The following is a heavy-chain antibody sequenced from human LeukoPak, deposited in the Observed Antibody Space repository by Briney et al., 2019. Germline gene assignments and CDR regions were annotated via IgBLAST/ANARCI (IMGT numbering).Heavy chain of an antibody. CDR3: ARGYYDDSSGQYCRGVFDY. CDR2: IYYSGST. Sequence: SETLSLTCTVSGVSISSYYWSWIRQPPGKGLEWIGYIYYSGSTNYNPSLKSRGTMSVDTSKNQFSLKLSSVTATDTAVYYCARGYYDDSSGQYCRGVFDYWGQGTLVTVSS. D-gene: IGHD3-22*01. CDR1: GVSISSYY. V-gene: IGHV4-59*01. J-gene: IGHJ4*02.